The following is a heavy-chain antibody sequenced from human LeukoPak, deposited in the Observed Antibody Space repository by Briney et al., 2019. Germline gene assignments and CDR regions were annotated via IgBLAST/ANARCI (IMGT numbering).Heavy chain of an antibody. CDR1: GYTFTSYD. CDR2: INPNSGGT. Sequence: ASVKVSCKASGYTFTSYDINWVRQAPGQGLEWMGWINPNSGGTNYAQKFQGRVTMTRDTSISTAYTELSRLKSDDTAVYYCVRDETTLYCSGGSCYQFDFWGQGTLVTVSS. D-gene: IGHD2-15*01. CDR3: VRDETTLYCSGGSCYQFDF. V-gene: IGHV1-2*02. J-gene: IGHJ4*02.